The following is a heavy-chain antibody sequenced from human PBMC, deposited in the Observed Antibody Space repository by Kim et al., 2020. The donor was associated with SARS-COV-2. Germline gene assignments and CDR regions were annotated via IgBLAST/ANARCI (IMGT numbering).Heavy chain of an antibody. CDR3: ASRPRIAAAGSAPGYFDY. D-gene: IGHD6-13*01. Sequence: SETLSLTCAVYGGSFSGYYWSWIRQPPGKGLEWIGEINHSGSTNYNPSLKSRVTISVDTSKNQFSLKLSSVTAADTAVYYCASRPRIAAAGSAPGYFDYWGQGKLVTVSS. J-gene: IGHJ4*02. CDR1: GGSFSGYY. CDR2: INHSGST. V-gene: IGHV4-34*01.